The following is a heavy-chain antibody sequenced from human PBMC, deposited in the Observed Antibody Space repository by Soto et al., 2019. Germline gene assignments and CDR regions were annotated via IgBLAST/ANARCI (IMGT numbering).Heavy chain of an antibody. CDR2: IYYSGST. CDR3: AGGGSIVVATRRLMDV. CDR1: GGCVKSYD. V-gene: IGHV4-59*02. Sequence: PSGSLALACAVCGGCVKSYDGGGIRQPPGKGLEWIGYIYYSGSTNYNPSLKSRVTISVDTQMNQFSLQLSSVTVADTAVYYCAGGGSIVVATRRLMDVWGKGTTVTVSS. J-gene: IGHJ6*03. D-gene: IGHD3-22*01.